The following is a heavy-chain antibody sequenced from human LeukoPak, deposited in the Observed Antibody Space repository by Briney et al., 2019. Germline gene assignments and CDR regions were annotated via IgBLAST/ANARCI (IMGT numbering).Heavy chain of an antibody. CDR2: ISYDGSNK. J-gene: IGHJ4*02. CDR1: GFTFSSYA. V-gene: IGHV3-30*04. CDR3: ARESAAGTDY. D-gene: IGHD6-13*01. Sequence: PGRSLRLSCAASGFTFSSYAMHWVRQAPGKGLEWVAVISYDGSNKYYADSVKGRFTISRDNSKNTLYPQMNSLRAEDTAVYYCARESAAGTDYWGQGTLVTVSS.